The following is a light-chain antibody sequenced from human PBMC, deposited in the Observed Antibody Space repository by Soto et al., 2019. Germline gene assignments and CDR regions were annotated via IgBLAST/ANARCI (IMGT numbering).Light chain of an antibody. CDR2: DAS. V-gene: IGKV1-5*01. Sequence: DIQMTQSPSTLSASVGDRVTITCRASQTISSWLAWYQQKPGKASNVLIYDASNLQSGVPSRFSGSGSGTEFTLTSSSLQSDDFATYYCQQYNTYPWTFGQGTKVEIK. CDR3: QQYNTYPWT. CDR1: QTISSW. J-gene: IGKJ1*01.